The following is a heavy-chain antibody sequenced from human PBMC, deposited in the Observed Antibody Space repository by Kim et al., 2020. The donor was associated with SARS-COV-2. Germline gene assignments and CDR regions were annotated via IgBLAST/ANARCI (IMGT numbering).Heavy chain of an antibody. CDR1: GFTVSSNY. J-gene: IGHJ6*02. Sequence: GGSLRLSCAASGFTVSSNYMSWVRQAPGKGLEWVSVIYSGGSTYYADSVKGRFTISRHNSKNTLYLQMNSLRAEDTAVYYCARPTSGYSSGTYYYYYGMDVWGQGTTVTVSS. CDR2: IYSGGST. D-gene: IGHD6-19*01. CDR3: ARPTSGYSSGTYYYYYGMDV. V-gene: IGHV3-53*04.